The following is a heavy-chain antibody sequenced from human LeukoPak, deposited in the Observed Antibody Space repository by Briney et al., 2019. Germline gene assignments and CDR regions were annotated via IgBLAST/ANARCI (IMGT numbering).Heavy chain of an antibody. CDR2: IYYSGST. CDR3: ARLYYDFWSGYSYYFDY. CDR1: GGSISSYY. V-gene: IGHV4-39*01. D-gene: IGHD3-3*01. J-gene: IGHJ4*02. Sequence: SETLSPTCTVSGGSISSYYWGWIRQPPGKGLEWIGSIYYSGSTYYNPSLKSRVTISVDTSKNQFSLKLSSVTAADTAVYYCARLYYDFWSGYSYYFDYWGQGTLVTVSS.